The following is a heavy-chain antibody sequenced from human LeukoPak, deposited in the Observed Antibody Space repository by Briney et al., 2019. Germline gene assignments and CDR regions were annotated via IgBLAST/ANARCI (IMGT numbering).Heavy chain of an antibody. Sequence: ASVKVSCKASGCTFSSYAISWVRQAPGQGLEWMGGIIPIFGTANYAQKFQGRVTITADESTSTAYMELSSLRSEDTAVYYCARGYCSGGSCPTGFDYWGQGTLVTVSS. D-gene: IGHD2-15*01. CDR2: IIPIFGTA. J-gene: IGHJ4*02. CDR1: GCTFSSYA. CDR3: ARGYCSGGSCPTGFDY. V-gene: IGHV1-69*13.